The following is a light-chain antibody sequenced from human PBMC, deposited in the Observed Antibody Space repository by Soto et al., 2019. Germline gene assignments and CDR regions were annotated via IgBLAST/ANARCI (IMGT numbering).Light chain of an antibody. V-gene: IGLV2-8*01. J-gene: IGLJ2*01. CDR1: YSDIGDYNY. CDR2: EGS. CDR3: SSYSGTNSNVI. Sequence: QSVRTQPPSASGSPGQSVTISCAGTYSDIGDYNYVSWYQQHPGKVPKLIISEGSKRPSGVPDRFSGSKSGYTASLTVSDLQPADEAVYYCSSYSGTNSNVIFGGWTKLTVL.